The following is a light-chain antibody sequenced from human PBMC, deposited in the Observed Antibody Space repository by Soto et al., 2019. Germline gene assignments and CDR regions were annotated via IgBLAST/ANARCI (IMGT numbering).Light chain of an antibody. CDR2: GAS. CDR3: QQGGNWPLT. Sequence: EIVMTQSPATLSVSPGERSTLSCMASQSVSSNLAWYQQKPGQSPRLLIYGASTRATGITARFSGSGSGTDFTLTISSLEPEDFAVYYCQQGGNWPLTFGQGTRLEIK. V-gene: IGKV3-15*01. J-gene: IGKJ5*01. CDR1: QSVSSN.